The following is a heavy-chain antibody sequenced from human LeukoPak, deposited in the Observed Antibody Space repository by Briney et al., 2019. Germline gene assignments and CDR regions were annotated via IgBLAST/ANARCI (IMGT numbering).Heavy chain of an antibody. D-gene: IGHD1-26*01. CDR2: INPNSGGT. CDR3: ARVGSQIVGATKILDY. J-gene: IGHJ4*02. Sequence: ASVKVSCKASGYTVTGYYMHWVRQAPGQGNEWMGWINPNSGGTNYAKKFHGRVTMTRDTSISTAYMELSRLRSDDTAVYYCARVGSQIVGATKILDYWGQGALVTVSS. CDR1: GYTVTGYY. V-gene: IGHV1-2*02.